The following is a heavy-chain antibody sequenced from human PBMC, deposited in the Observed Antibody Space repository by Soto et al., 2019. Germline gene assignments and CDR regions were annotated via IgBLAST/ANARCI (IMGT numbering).Heavy chain of an antibody. CDR2: INHSGSN. Sequence: QLQQWGAGLLKPSETLSLTCVVSGGSFSTYYYNWIRQSPGKGLEWIGEINHSGSNNYSQSLTSRVTMSLDTSKNHYSLKLPSVTAAATAVYYCARGGSNDWQVAFDIWGQGTMVTVSS. CDR1: GGSFSTYY. V-gene: IGHV4-34*01. J-gene: IGHJ3*02. D-gene: IGHD3-9*01. CDR3: ARGGSNDWQVAFDI.